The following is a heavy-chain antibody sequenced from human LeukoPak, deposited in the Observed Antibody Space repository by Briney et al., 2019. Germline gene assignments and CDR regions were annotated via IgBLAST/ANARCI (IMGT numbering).Heavy chain of an antibody. CDR2: ISGSGGTT. CDR3: AKDNGDYVGYFDY. J-gene: IGHJ4*02. V-gene: IGHV3-23*01. Sequence: GVSLRLSCAASGFTFSSYAMTWVRQAPGKGLEWVSGISGSGGTTYYAVSVKGRFTISRDNSKNTLYLQLNSLRAEDTAVYYCAKDNGDYVGYFDYWGQGTLVTVSS. D-gene: IGHD4-17*01. CDR1: GFTFSSYA.